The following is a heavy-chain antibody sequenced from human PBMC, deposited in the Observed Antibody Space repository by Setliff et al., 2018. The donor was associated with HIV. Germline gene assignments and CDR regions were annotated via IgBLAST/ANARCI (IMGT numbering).Heavy chain of an antibody. V-gene: IGHV4-38-2*01. Sequence: SETLSLTSGVSGYSMSSGYYWSWIRQPAGMRLEWIGHISTSGSTHYNPSLQSRVTISVDKSKSQFSLKLNSVTAADTAVYYCGGNGYYSIDYWGQGTLVTVSS. D-gene: IGHD3-22*01. CDR2: ISTSGST. CDR3: GGNGYYSIDY. J-gene: IGHJ4*02. CDR1: GYSMSSGYY.